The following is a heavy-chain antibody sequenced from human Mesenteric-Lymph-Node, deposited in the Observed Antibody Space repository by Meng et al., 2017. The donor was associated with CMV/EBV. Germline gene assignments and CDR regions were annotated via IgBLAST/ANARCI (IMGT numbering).Heavy chain of an antibody. V-gene: IGHV5-51*01. CDR1: YSFTNYW. CDR2: VYPADSDT. CDR3: SSLAYGGHPVPGAEFDY. Sequence: YSFTNYWIGWVRQMPGKGLEWMGIVYPADSDTRYSPSFQGQVTISADRSINTAYLQWSSLKASDTAMYYCSSLAYGGHPVPGAEFDYWGQGTLVTVSS. J-gene: IGHJ4*02. D-gene: IGHD4/OR15-4a*01.